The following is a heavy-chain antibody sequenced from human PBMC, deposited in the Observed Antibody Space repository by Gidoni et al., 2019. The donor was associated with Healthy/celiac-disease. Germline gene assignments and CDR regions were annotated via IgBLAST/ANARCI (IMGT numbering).Heavy chain of an antibody. CDR3: ARGTDRALEWLSLYGMDV. V-gene: IGHV1-69*01. D-gene: IGHD3-3*01. Sequence: QLVQSGAEVQTPGSSVTAPCKDADGPFRTSAISWVRQAPGQGLEWMGGIIPIFGTANYAQKFQGRVTITADESTSTAYMELSSLRSEDTAVYYCARGTDRALEWLSLYGMDVWGQGTTVTVSS. CDR2: IIPIFGTA. CDR1: DGPFRTSA. J-gene: IGHJ6*02.